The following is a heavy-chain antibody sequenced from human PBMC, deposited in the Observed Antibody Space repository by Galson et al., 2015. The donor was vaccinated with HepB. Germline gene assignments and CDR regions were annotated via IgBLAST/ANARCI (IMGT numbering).Heavy chain of an antibody. Sequence: SVKVSCKASGYSFTAYYIHWVRQAPGQGLEWLGWITPNSGGTKYAQKFQGRVTMARDASLRTAYMELCGLTSDDTAVYYCARPLWFGDAHFHYGMDVWGQGTTVTVSS. D-gene: IGHD3-10*01. CDR1: GYSFTAYY. CDR2: ITPNSGGT. J-gene: IGHJ6*02. V-gene: IGHV1-2*02. CDR3: ARPLWFGDAHFHYGMDV.